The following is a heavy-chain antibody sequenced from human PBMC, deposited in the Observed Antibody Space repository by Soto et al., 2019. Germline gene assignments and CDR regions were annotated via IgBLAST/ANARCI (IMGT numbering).Heavy chain of an antibody. D-gene: IGHD2-2*01. J-gene: IGHJ5*02. Sequence: PSESLWITCVACSGAITAYHWSGIRQLPGKGLEWIAYTAYTGNTNYNPSLKSRVTISMDTSKNQVSLKLTSVTAADTAVYFWARDLHAGLTHCFDPWGQGTLVTVCS. V-gene: IGHV4-59*01. CDR1: SGAITAYH. CDR3: ARDLHAGLTHCFDP. CDR2: TAYTGNT.